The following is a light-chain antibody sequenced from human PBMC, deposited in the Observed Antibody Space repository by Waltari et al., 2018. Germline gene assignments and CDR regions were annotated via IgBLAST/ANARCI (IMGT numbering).Light chain of an antibody. J-gene: IGLJ2*01. CDR1: NSDVGGYNY. V-gene: IGLV2-14*01. CDR2: EVT. CDR3: SSYTSSSLVV. Sequence: QSALTQPASVSGSPGQSITISCSGTNSDVGGYNYVFWFQQHPGKAPKLMIYEVTYRPSGVSNRFSGFKSGNTASLTISGLQAEDEADYYCSSYTSSSLVVFGGGTKLTVL.